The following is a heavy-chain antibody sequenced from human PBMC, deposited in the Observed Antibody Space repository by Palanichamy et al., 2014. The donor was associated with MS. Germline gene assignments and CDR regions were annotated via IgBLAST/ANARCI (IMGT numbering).Heavy chain of an antibody. V-gene: IGHV1-2*02. CDR2: INPKSGVS. CDR1: GYTFSDFY. CDR3: ARETTTVTTFWNY. J-gene: IGHJ4*02. Sequence: QVQLVQSGAEVRKPGASVKVSCKTSGYTFSDFYIHWVRQAPGQGPEWMGWINPKSGVSSSSQKFQGRVTMTRDSTISTVYIEVNSLRSDDTAVYFCARETTTVTTFWNYWGQGTLVTVSS. D-gene: IGHD4-17*01.